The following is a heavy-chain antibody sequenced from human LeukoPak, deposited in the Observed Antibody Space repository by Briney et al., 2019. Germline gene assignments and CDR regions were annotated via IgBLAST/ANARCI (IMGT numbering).Heavy chain of an antibody. J-gene: IGHJ4*02. Sequence: GGSLRLSCAASGFTLSNAWMSWVRQAPGKGLEWVSAISGSGGSTYYADSVKGRFTISRDNSKNTLYLQMNSLRAEDTAVYYCARPPHSSSWYWLAYWGQGTLVTVSS. D-gene: IGHD6-13*01. CDR3: ARPPHSSSWYWLAY. CDR1: GFTLSNAW. CDR2: ISGSGGST. V-gene: IGHV3-23*01.